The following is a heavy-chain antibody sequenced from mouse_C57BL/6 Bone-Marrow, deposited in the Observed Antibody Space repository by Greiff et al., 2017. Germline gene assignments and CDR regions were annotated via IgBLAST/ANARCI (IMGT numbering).Heavy chain of an antibody. CDR1: GFTFTDYY. Sequence: EVKLVESGGGLVQPGGSLSLSCAASGFTFTDYYMSWVRQPPGKALEWLGFIRNKANGYTTEYSASVKGRFTISRDNSQSILYLQMNALRAEDSATYYCARLGLTGFAYWGQGTLVTVSA. V-gene: IGHV7-3*01. J-gene: IGHJ3*01. D-gene: IGHD4-1*01. CDR2: IRNKANGYTT. CDR3: ARLGLTGFAY.